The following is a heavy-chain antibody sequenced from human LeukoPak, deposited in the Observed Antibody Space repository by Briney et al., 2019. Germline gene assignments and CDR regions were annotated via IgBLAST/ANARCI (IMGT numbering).Heavy chain of an antibody. CDR2: IIPIFGTA. CDR1: GGTFSSYA. Sequence: ASVKVSCKASGGTFSSYAISWVRQAPGQGLEWMGGIIPIFGTANYAQKFQGRVTTTTDESTSTAYMELSSLRSEDTAVYYCAIKSIAAAAVDYWGQGTLVTVSS. J-gene: IGHJ4*02. V-gene: IGHV1-69*05. D-gene: IGHD6-13*01. CDR3: AIKSIAAAAVDY.